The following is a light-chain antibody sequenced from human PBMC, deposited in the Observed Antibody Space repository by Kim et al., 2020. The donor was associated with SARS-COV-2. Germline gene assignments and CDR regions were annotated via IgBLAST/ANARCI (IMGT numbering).Light chain of an antibody. CDR3: QQLNSYPLT. CDR1: QGIRSD. CDR2: AAS. V-gene: IGKV1-9*01. J-gene: IGKJ4*02. Sequence: AAVGDRVTITCRASQGIRSDLAWFQQKPGEAPNLLIYAASTLQTGVPSRFSGSGSGTDFTLTSSSLQPEDFATYFCQQLNSYPLTFGGGTKVDIK.